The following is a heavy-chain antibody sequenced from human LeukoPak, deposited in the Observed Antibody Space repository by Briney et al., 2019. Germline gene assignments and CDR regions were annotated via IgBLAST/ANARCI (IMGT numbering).Heavy chain of an antibody. J-gene: IGHJ6*03. CDR2: ISSSSSYI. D-gene: IGHD5-24*01. CDR3: ARLMEMAATPYYYYYMDV. CDR1: GFTFSSYS. V-gene: IGHV3-21*01. Sequence: PGGSLRLSCAASGFTFSSYSMNWVRQAPGKGLEWVSSISSSSSYIYYADSVKGRFTISRDNAKNSLYLQMNSLRAEDTAVYYCARLMEMAATPYYYYYMDVWGKGTTVTVSS.